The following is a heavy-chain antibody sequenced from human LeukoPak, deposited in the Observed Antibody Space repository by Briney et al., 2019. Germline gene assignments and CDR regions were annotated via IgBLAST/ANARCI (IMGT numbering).Heavy chain of an antibody. J-gene: IGHJ6*03. D-gene: IGHD3-3*01. CDR3: ARDGATYYDFWSGYYTGYYYYYMDV. Sequence: SETLSLTCTVSGGSISSYYWSWIRQPPGKGLEWIGYIYYSGSTNYNPSLKSRVTISVDTSKNQFSLKLSSVTAADTAVYYCARDGATYYDFWSGYYTGYYYYYMDVWGKGTTVTVSS. V-gene: IGHV4-59*12. CDR1: GGSISSYY. CDR2: IYYSGST.